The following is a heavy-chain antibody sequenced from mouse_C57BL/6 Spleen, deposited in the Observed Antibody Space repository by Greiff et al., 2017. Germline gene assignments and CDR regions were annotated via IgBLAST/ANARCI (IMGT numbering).Heavy chain of an antibody. CDR2: IDPETGGT. CDR1: GYTFTDYE. Sequence: QVQLKQSGAELVRPGASVTLSCKASGYTFTDYEMHWVKQTPVHGLEWIGAIDPETGGTAYNQKFKGKAILTADKSSSTAYMELRSPTSEDSAVYYCTRSTTVVGIDYWGQGTTLTVSS. CDR3: TRSTTVVGIDY. D-gene: IGHD1-1*01. V-gene: IGHV1-15*01. J-gene: IGHJ2*01.